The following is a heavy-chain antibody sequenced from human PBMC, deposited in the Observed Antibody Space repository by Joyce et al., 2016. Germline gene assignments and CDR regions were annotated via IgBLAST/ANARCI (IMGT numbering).Heavy chain of an antibody. J-gene: IGHJ4*02. CDR1: GLTFSNHG. V-gene: IGHV3-30*18. D-gene: IGHD3-9*01. CDR2: ISGDANTE. CDR3: AKDGGLRYIDY. Sequence: QVQLVESGGGVVQPGRSLRLSCAASGLTFSNHGFHLVRQAPGKGLEWVTFISGDANTEYYADSVKGRFTISRDYSKNTLYLQMNSLRDEDTALYYCAKDGGLRYIDYWGQGALVIVSS.